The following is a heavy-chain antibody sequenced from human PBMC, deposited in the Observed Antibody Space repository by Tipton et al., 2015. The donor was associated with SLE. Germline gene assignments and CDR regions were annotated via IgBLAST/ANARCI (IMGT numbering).Heavy chain of an antibody. J-gene: IGHJ4*02. CDR2: INHSGST. CDR3: ARGGLGIIDY. Sequence: TLSLTCAVYGGSFSGYYWSWIRQPPGKGLEWIGEINHSGSTNYNPSLKSRVTISVDTSKNQFFLKLSSVTAADTAVYYCARGGLGIIDYWGQGTLVTVSS. CDR1: GGSFSGYY. V-gene: IGHV4-34*01. D-gene: IGHD7-27*01.